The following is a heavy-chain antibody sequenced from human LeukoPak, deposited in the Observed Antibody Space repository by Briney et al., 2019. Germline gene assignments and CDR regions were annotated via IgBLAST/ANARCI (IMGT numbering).Heavy chain of an antibody. CDR2: ISSSSSTI. Sequence: PGGSLRLSCAASGFTFSSYSMNWVRQAPGKGLEWVSYISSSSSTIYYADSVKGRFTISRDNAKNSLYLQMNSLRAEDTAVYYCARGSGSYFPHSDYWGQGTLVTVSS. CDR3: ARGSGSYFPHSDY. J-gene: IGHJ4*02. D-gene: IGHD1-26*01. V-gene: IGHV3-48*01. CDR1: GFTFSSYS.